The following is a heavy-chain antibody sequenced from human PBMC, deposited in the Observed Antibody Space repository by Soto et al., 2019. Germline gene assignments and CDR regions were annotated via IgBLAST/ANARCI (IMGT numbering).Heavy chain of an antibody. CDR2: IYYSGST. J-gene: IGHJ6*02. CDR1: GGSISSYY. V-gene: IGHV4-59*01. D-gene: IGHD3-22*01. Sequence: PSETLSLTCTVSGGSISSYYWSWIRQPPGKGLEWIGYIYYSGSTNYNPSLKSRVTISVDTSKNQFSLKLSSVTAADTAVYYCARVGYDCRNDYYDGMYVWSQGTTVTVSS. CDR3: ARVGYDCRNDYYDGMYV.